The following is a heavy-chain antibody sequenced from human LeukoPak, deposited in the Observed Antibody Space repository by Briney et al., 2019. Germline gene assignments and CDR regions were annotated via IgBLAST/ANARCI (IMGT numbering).Heavy chain of an antibody. Sequence: SVKVSCKASVDSFSSYAISRVRQAPGQGLEWMGGIIPIFGTANYAQKFQGRVTITTDESTSTAYMELSSLRSEDTAVYYCARDNYAGANWFDPWGQGTLVTVSS. V-gene: IGHV1-69*05. CDR3: ARDNYAGANWFDP. J-gene: IGHJ5*02. CDR2: IIPIFGTA. CDR1: VDSFSSYA. D-gene: IGHD1-7*01.